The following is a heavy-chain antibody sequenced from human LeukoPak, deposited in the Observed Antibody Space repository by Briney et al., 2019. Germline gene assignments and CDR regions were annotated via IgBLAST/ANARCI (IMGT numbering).Heavy chain of an antibody. CDR2: ISSRSSYI. D-gene: IGHD1-1*01. CDR3: ARDRTSGTPTTTTYYFDY. J-gene: IGHJ4*02. V-gene: IGHV3-21*01. CDR1: GFTFNSHS. Sequence: GGSLRLSCAASGFTFNSHSMIWVRQAPGKGLEWVSSISSRSSYIYYADSVQGRFTISRDNAKNSLYLQMDSLRAEDTAVYYCARDRTSGTPTTTTYYFDYWGQGTLVTVSS.